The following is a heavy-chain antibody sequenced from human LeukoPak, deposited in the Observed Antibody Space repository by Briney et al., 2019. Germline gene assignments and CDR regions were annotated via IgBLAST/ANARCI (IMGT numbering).Heavy chain of an antibody. V-gene: IGHV1-69*13. J-gene: IGHJ5*02. CDR1: GGTFSSYA. CDR3: ARGRGSVQSDGAFDP. D-gene: IGHD3-10*01. CDR2: IIPIFGTA. Sequence: GASVKVSCKASGGTFSSYAISWVRQAPGQGLEWMGGIIPIFGTANYAQKFQGRVTITADESTSTAYMELSSLRSEDTAVYYCARGRGSVQSDGAFDPWGQGTLVTVSS.